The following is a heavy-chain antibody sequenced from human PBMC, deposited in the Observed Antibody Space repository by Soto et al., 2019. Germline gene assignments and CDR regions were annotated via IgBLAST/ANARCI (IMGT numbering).Heavy chain of an antibody. CDR2: IYWNDDK. Sequence: SGPTLVNPTQTLTLTCTFAVFSLNTDGVGVGWIRQPPGKALEWLALIYWNDDKRYSPSLKSGLTITKDTSKNQVVLTMTNMDPVDTATYYCAHSTKGYCDSTSCLTPFDYWGQGTLVTVSS. CDR3: AHSTKGYCDSTSCLTPFDY. D-gene: IGHD2-2*01. V-gene: IGHV2-5*01. CDR1: VFSLNTDGVG. J-gene: IGHJ4*02.